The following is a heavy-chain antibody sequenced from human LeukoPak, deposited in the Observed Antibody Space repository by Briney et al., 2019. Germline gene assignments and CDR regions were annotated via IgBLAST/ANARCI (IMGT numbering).Heavy chain of an antibody. CDR2: ISSRGDDT. CDR1: GFTFSTLV. D-gene: IGHD2-21*02. J-gene: IGHJ4*02. Sequence: PGGSLRLSCTASGFTFSTLVMSWVRQAPGKGLEWVSSISSRGDDTSYADSVKGRFTISRDNSKNTLYLQLNSLRVDDAAIYYCAKHRRSTLVTAYFDSWGQGTLVTVSS. CDR3: AKHRRSTLVTAYFDS. V-gene: IGHV3-23*01.